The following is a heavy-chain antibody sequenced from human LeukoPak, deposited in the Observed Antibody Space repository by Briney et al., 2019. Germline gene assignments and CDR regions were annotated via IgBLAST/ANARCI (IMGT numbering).Heavy chain of an antibody. CDR3: ARGRPHSAMDV. J-gene: IGHJ6*02. CDR1: GYTFSRYG. D-gene: IGHD2-21*01. V-gene: IGHV1-18*01. CDR2: ISTYNGNT. Sequence: ASVKVSCKTSGYTFSRYGFTWVRQPPGQGLEWMGWISTYNGNTNDAQRLQGSVNMTTDTSTSTAYMELRSLRSDDSAVYYWARGRPHSAMDVWGQGTTVTVSS.